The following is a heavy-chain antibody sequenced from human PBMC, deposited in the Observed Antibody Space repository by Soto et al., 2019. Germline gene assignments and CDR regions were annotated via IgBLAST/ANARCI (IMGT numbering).Heavy chain of an antibody. D-gene: IGHD3-3*01. CDR3: ARSWSGSTSGRVDL. CDR2: INWDGYSI. J-gene: IGHJ6*02. V-gene: IGHV3-9*01. Sequence: GGSLRLSCVASGFTFDDHVMHWVRQVPGKGLEWVGHINWDGYSIGYGGSVRGRFTISRDNAKNTLYLQMNSLRPEDTALYFCARSWSGSTSGRVDLWGQGTTVTVSS. CDR1: GFTFDDHV.